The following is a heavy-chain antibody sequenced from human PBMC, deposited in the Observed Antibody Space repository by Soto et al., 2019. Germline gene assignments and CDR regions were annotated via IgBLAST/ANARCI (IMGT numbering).Heavy chain of an antibody. CDR2: IYYSGST. CDR1: GGSISSYY. V-gene: IGHV4-59*01. D-gene: IGHD2-21*02. J-gene: IGHJ5*02. CDR3: ARGIESAIFFSSDWFDP. Sequence: QVQLQESGPGLVKPSETLSLTCTVSGGSISSYYWSWIRQPPGKGLEWIGYIYYSGSTNYNPSLKSRVTISVDTSKNQFSLKLSSVTAADTAVYYCARGIESAIFFSSDWFDPWGQGTLVTVSS.